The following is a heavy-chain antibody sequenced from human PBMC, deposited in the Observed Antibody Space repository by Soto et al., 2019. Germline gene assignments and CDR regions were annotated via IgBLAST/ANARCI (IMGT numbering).Heavy chain of an antibody. J-gene: IGHJ4*02. CDR2: ISWNSGSI. CDR1: GFTFDDYA. Sequence: EVQLVESGGGLVQPGRSLRLSCAASGFTFDDYAMHWVRQAPGKGLEWVSGISWNSGSIGYADSVKGRFTISRDNAKNSLYLQMNSLRAEDTALYYCAKDNSERAAYSSTSCSFDYWGQGTLVTVSS. D-gene: IGHD2-2*01. V-gene: IGHV3-9*01. CDR3: AKDNSERAAYSSTSCSFDY.